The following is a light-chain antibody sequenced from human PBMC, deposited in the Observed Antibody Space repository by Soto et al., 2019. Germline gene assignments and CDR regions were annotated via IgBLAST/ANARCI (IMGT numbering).Light chain of an antibody. Sequence: IGLTQSPGTLSLTQGDRATLSCRASQSLGSGYLAWYQQKPGQAPRILIYAASTRATGIPDRFSGSGSGTDFSLTISRLEPEDFAVYYCQQYATSPRTFGQGTKVDIK. CDR1: QSLGSGY. CDR2: AAS. J-gene: IGKJ1*01. CDR3: QQYATSPRT. V-gene: IGKV3-20*01.